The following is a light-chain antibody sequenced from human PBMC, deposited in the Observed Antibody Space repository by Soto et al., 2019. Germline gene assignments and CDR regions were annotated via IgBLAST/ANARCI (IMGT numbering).Light chain of an antibody. J-gene: IGKJ1*01. Sequence: IQMTQSPSTLSASVGDRVTITCQASQTISNWLAWYQQKPGKAPKLLIYKASTLESGVPSRFSGSGSGTEFTLTISSLQPEDFATYYCQQAYGAPPTFGQGTKVEIK. CDR1: QTISNW. CDR3: QQAYGAPPT. CDR2: KAS. V-gene: IGKV1-5*03.